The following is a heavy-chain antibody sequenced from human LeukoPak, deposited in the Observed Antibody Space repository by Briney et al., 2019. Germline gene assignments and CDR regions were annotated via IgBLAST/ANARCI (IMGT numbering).Heavy chain of an antibody. CDR3: ARMGGSCSGGTCYSPYSYYMDV. V-gene: IGHV3-64*01. CDR2: ISSNGGST. J-gene: IGHJ6*03. D-gene: IGHD2-15*01. Sequence: GGSLRLSCAASGFTFSSNAVHWVRQAPGKGLEYVSAISSNGGSTYYANSVKGRFTISRDNSKNTLYLQMGSLRAEDTAVYYCARMGGSCSGGTCYSPYSYYMDVWGKGTTVTVSS. CDR1: GFTFSSNA.